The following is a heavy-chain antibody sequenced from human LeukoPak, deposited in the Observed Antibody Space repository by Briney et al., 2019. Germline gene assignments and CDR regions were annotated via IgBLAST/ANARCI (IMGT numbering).Heavy chain of an antibody. D-gene: IGHD6-13*01. CDR1: GGSISSGGYS. CDR3: ARVGTIAAPDY. CDR2: IYHSGST. J-gene: IGHJ4*02. V-gene: IGHV4-30-2*01. Sequence: SETLSLTCAVSGGSISSGGYSWSWIRQPPGKGLEWIGYIYHSGSTYYNPSLKSRVTISVDRSKNQFSLKLSSVTAADTAVYYCARVGTIAAPDYWGQGTLVTVSS.